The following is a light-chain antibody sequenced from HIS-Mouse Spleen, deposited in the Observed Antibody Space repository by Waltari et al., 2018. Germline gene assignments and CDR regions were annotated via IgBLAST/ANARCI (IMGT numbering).Light chain of an antibody. V-gene: IGKV1-33*01. Sequence: IQINQSPFSLSASVGDRGTITCQASQDNINYLKWDQQKPGKAPKLLIYDAANLETGVPSRFSGSRSATDYTFTISSLQPEDIATYYCQQYDNLPLYTFGQGTKLEIK. CDR3: QQYDNLPLYT. J-gene: IGKJ2*01. CDR1: QDNINY. CDR2: DAA.